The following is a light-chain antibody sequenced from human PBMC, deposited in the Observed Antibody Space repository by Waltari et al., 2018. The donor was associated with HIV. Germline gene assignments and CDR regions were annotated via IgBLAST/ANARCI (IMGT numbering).Light chain of an antibody. CDR3: WSYTSSDTFV. J-gene: IGLJ1*01. V-gene: IGLV2-14*01. CDR1: NTDVGRYNY. Sequence: QSALTQPVSVSGSPGQSIAISCIGTNTDVGRYNYVSWYQHHPGKPPKLIIYEVINRPSEVSNRFSGSKSGDTAFLTISGLHGEDEADYYCWSYTSSDTFVFGTGTKVTVL. CDR2: EVI.